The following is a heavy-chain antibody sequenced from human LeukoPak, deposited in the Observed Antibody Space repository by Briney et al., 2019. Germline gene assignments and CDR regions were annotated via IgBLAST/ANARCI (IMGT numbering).Heavy chain of an antibody. J-gene: IGHJ2*01. CDR3: ASGIAAAKYWYFDL. Sequence: PSETLSLTCAVYGGSFSGYYWSWIRQPPGKGLEWIGEINHSGSTNYNPSLKSRVTISVDTSKNQFSLKLSSVTAADTAVYYCASGIAAAKYWYFDLWGRGTLVTVSS. D-gene: IGHD6-13*01. V-gene: IGHV4-34*01. CDR1: GGSFSGYY. CDR2: INHSGST.